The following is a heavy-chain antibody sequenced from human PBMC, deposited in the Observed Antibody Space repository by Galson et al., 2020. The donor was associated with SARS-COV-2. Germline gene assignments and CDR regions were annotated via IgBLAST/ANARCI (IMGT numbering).Heavy chain of an antibody. CDR1: GFTFSSYA. CDR2: ISYDGSNK. Sequence: GGSLRLSCAASGFTFSSYAMHWVRQAPGKGLEWVAVISYDGSNKYYADSVKGRFTISRDNSKNTLYLQMNSLRAEDTAVYYWASNPIMTRDHDYLGMDGWGQGTPGTVSS. V-gene: IGHV3-30*04. J-gene: IGHJ6*02. CDR3: ASNPIMTRDHDYLGMDG. D-gene: IGHD4-17*01.